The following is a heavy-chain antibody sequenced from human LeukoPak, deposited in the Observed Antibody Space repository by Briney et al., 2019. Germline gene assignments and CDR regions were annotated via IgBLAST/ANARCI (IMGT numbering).Heavy chain of an antibody. J-gene: IGHJ4*02. CDR3: ARVPKSRVVVITRGGSYFDY. CDR2: IYYSGST. V-gene: IGHV4-39*07. CDR1: GGSISSSSYY. Sequence: SETLSLTCTVSGGSISSSSYYWGWIRQPPGKGLEWIGSIYYSGSTYYNPSLKSRVTISVDTSKNQFSLKLSSVTAADTAVYYCARVPKSRVVVITRGGSYFDYWGQGTLVTVSS. D-gene: IGHD3-22*01.